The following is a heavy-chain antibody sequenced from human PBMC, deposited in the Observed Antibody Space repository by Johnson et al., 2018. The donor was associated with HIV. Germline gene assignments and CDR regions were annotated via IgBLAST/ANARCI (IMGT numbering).Heavy chain of an antibody. V-gene: IGHV3-23*04. CDR1: RFTFSSYW. D-gene: IGHD3-16*01. Sequence: DVQVVESGGGLVQPGGSLRLSCAASRFTFSSYWMHWVRQVPGKGLMWVSAISGSGGSTYYADSVKGRFTISRDNSKNTLYLQMSSLRAEDTAVYYCARGSWAFSIWGHGTTVTVSS. CDR3: ARGSWAFSI. J-gene: IGHJ3*02. CDR2: ISGSGGST.